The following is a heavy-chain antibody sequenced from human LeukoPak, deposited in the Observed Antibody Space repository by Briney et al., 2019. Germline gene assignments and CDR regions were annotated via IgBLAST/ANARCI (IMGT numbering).Heavy chain of an antibody. CDR3: AREANREWLETQDY. D-gene: IGHD6-19*01. V-gene: IGHV1-18*01. CDR2: ISAYNGNT. Sequence: ASVKVSCKASGYTFTSYGISWVRQAPGQGLGWMGWISAYNGNTNYAQKPQGRVTMTTDTSTSTAYMELRSLRSDDTAVYYCAREANREWLETQDYWGQGTLVTVSS. CDR1: GYTFTSYG. J-gene: IGHJ4*02.